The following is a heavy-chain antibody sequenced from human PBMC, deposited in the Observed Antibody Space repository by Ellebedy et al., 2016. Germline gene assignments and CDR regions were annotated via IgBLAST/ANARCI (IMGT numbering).Heavy chain of an antibody. CDR1: RFRISTSGVV. V-gene: IGHV2-5*01. Sequence: SGPTLMKPTQTLTLTCNVSRFRISTSGVVVGWIRQPPGKALEWLAFIYWNDDKRYSPSLKSRLTITKDTSKNQVVLTLTNMDPVDTATYYCAHRTTVTSVDYWGQGTLVTVSS. CDR3: AHRTTVTSVDY. J-gene: IGHJ4*02. D-gene: IGHD4-11*01. CDR2: IYWNDDK.